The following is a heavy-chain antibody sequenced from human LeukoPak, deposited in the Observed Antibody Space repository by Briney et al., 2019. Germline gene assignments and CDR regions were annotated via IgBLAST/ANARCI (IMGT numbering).Heavy chain of an antibody. V-gene: IGHV4-31*03. D-gene: IGHD3-22*01. CDR1: GGSISSGGYY. CDR2: IYYSGST. CDR3: ARDTYYYDSSGYRSVADP. Sequence: SETLSLTCTVSGGSISSGGYYWSWLRQHPGKGLECIGYIYYSGSTYYNPSLKSRVTISVDTSKNQFSLKLSSVTAADTAVYYCARDTYYYDSSGYRSVADPWGQGTLVTVSS. J-gene: IGHJ5*02.